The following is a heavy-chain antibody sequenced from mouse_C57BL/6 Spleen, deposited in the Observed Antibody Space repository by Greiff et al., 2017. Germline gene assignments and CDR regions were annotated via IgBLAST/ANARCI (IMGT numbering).Heavy chain of an antibody. Sequence: EVQLQQSGTVLARPGASVKMSCKTSGYTFTSYWMHWVKQRPGQGLEWIGAIYPGNSDTSYNQKFKGKAKLTAVTSASTAYMELSSLTNEDSAVYYCTRYPLYYGSSYGYFDVWGTGTTVTVSS. J-gene: IGHJ1*03. CDR3: TRYPLYYGSSYGYFDV. CDR2: IYPGNSDT. D-gene: IGHD1-1*01. V-gene: IGHV1-5*01. CDR1: GYTFTSYW.